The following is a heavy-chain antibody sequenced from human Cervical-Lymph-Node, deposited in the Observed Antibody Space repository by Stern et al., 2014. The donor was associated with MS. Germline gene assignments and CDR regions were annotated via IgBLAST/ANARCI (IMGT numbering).Heavy chain of an antibody. J-gene: IGHJ4*02. Sequence: EVQLVESGGGLVQPGGSLRLSCAASGFSFSSYWMSWVRQAPGKGPEWVATIKQDGSETYYLDSVKGRFTISRDIAKNSLYLQMNSLRAEDTAVYYCARDVEGGPMVRGTIITTRLFYFDYWGQGTLVTVSS. CDR3: ARDVEGGPMVRGTIITTRLFYFDY. CDR2: IKQDGSET. D-gene: IGHD3-10*01. V-gene: IGHV3-7*01. CDR1: GFSFSSYW.